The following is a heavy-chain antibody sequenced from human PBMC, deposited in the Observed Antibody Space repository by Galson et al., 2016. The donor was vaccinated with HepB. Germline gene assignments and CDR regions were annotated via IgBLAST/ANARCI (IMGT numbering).Heavy chain of an antibody. D-gene: IGHD5-18*01. CDR1: GFTFSSYG. Sequence: SLRLSCAASGFTFSSYGMHWVRQAPGKGLEWVAVIWYDGSNKYYADSVKGRFTISRDNSKNTLYLQMSSLRAEDTAVYYCARDLSGAAMGSFGMDVWGQGTTVTVSS. CDR2: IWYDGSNK. V-gene: IGHV3-33*01. J-gene: IGHJ6*02. CDR3: ARDLSGAAMGSFGMDV.